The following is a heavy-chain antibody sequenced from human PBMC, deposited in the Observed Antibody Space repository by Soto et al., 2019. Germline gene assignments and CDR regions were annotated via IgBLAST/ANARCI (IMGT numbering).Heavy chain of an antibody. J-gene: IGHJ5*02. CDR2: IWYDGSNK. Sequence: GGSLRLSCAASGFTFSSYGMHWVRQAPGKGLEWVAVIWYDGSNKYYADSVKGRFTISRDNSKNTLYLQMNSLRAEDTAVYYWARDHRRGGYYDILTGYYPPNWFDPWGQGTLVTVSS. V-gene: IGHV3-33*01. CDR1: GFTFSSYG. D-gene: IGHD3-9*01. CDR3: ARDHRRGGYYDILTGYYPPNWFDP.